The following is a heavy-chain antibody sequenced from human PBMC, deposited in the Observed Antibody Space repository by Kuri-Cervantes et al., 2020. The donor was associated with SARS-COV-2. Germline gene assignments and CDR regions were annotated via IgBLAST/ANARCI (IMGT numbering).Heavy chain of an antibody. CDR1: GFTFSSYA. CDR3: VKEGSYDFWSGYLPYYFDY. J-gene: IGHJ4*02. CDR2: ISSNGGST. V-gene: IGHV3-64D*06. Sequence: GGSLRLSCSASGFTFSSYAMHWVRQAPGKGLEYVSAISSNGGSTYYADSVKGRFTTSRDNSKNTLYLQMSSLRAEDTAVYYCVKEGSYDFWSGYLPYYFDYWGQGTLVTVSS. D-gene: IGHD3-3*01.